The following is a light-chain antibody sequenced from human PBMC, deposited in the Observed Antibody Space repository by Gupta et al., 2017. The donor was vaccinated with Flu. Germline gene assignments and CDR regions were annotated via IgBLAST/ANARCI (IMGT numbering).Light chain of an antibody. V-gene: IGLV2-14*04. CDR1: SSDVGGYNY. CDR2: DVS. Sequence: SSTISVTGTSSDVGGYNYVSCYQQHPGKPPKLMIYDVSNRPAGVSTRFSGSKSGNTASLTISVLQEEDEADYYCSSDTSSSSVVFGGGTKLTVL. CDR3: SSDTSSSSVV. J-gene: IGLJ2*01.